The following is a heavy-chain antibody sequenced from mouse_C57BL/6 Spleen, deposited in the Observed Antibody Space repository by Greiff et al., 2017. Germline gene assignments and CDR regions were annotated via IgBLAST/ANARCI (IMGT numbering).Heavy chain of an antibody. Sequence: VQLQQSGAELVRPGASVTLSCKASGYTFTDYEMHWVKQTPVHGLEWIGAIDPETGGTAYNQKFKGKAILTADKSSSTAYMALRSLTSEDSAVYYCTRGDLYGSSYNYAMDYWGQGTSVTVSS. V-gene: IGHV1-15*01. CDR3: TRGDLYGSSYNYAMDY. D-gene: IGHD1-1*01. CDR2: IDPETGGT. J-gene: IGHJ4*01. CDR1: GYTFTDYE.